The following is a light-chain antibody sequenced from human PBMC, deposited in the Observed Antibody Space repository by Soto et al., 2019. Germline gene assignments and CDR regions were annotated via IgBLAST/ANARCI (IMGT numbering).Light chain of an antibody. J-gene: IGKJ2*01. CDR2: GAS. CDR3: QQYGSSPVT. Sequence: EIVLTQSPGTLSLSPGERAILSCRASQSVSSSYLAWYQQKPGQAPRLLIYGASSRATGIPDRFSGSGSGTDFTLAISRLEPEDFAVYYCQQYGSSPVTFGQGTKLEIK. V-gene: IGKV3-20*01. CDR1: QSVSSSY.